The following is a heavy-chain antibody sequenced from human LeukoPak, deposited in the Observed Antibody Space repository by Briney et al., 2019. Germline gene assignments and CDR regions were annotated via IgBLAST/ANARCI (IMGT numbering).Heavy chain of an antibody. CDR3: AREGRYRYGYNEYHSYMDI. Sequence: ASVKVSCKASGYTFTSYYMHWVRQAPGQGPEWMGVISPSGGSTTYAQKFQGRVTLTRDMSTSTDYLELSSLRSEDTAVYYCAREGRYRYGYNEYHSYMDIWGKGTTVTVSS. D-gene: IGHD5-24*01. J-gene: IGHJ6*03. CDR1: GYTFTSYY. V-gene: IGHV1-46*01. CDR2: ISPSGGST.